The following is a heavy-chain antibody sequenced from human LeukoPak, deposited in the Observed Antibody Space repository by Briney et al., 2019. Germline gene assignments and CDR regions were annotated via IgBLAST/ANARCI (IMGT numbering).Heavy chain of an antibody. D-gene: IGHD3-3*01. CDR2: INPNSGGT. CDR3: ARVSGGFLEWLFFSA. J-gene: IGHJ4*02. CDR1: GYTFTGYY. V-gene: IGHV1-2*02. Sequence: ASVKVSCKASGYTFTGYYMHWVRQAPGQGLEWMGWINPNSGGTNYAQKFQGRVTMTRDTSISTAYMELSRLRSDDTAVYYCARVSGGFLEWLFFSAWGQGTLVTVSP.